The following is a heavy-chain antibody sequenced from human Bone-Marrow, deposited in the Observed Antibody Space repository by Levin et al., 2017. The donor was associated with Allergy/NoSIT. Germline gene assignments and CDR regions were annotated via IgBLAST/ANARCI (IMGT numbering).Heavy chain of an antibody. CDR2: IYWSGST. Sequence: SETLSLTCSVSGGSISSYYWSWIRQPPGKGLEWIGNIYWSGSTNYNPSLKSGVTISVDTAKNQFSLKVTSVTAADTAVYYCARERLYDVMTGNYYDYGIDVWGQGATVIVSS. D-gene: IGHD3-9*01. J-gene: IGHJ6*02. V-gene: IGHV4-59*01. CDR3: ARERLYDVMTGNYYDYGIDV. CDR1: GGSISSYY.